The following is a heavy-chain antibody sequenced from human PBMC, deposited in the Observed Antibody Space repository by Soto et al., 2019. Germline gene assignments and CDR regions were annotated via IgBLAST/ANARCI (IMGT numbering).Heavy chain of an antibody. CDR2: IYSSGNT. D-gene: IGHD2-21*02. Sequence: SGGSLRLSCAASGISVTNNYMTWVRRAPGKRLEWVSVIYSSGNTYYANAVKGRFTISRDTSKNTLYLQMNSLGVEDTAVYYCARGAGRGGDCCPLDSWGQGT. CDR1: GISVTNNY. J-gene: IGHJ4*02. CDR3: ARGAGRGGDCCPLDS. V-gene: IGHV3-66*01.